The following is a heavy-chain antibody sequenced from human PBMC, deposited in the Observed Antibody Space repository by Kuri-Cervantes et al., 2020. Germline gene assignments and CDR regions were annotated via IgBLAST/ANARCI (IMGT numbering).Heavy chain of an antibody. V-gene: IGHV1-8*01. CDR3: ARGGSPYCSGGSCYMFDY. CDR2: MNPNSGNT. D-gene: IGHD2-15*01. Sequence: ASVKVSCKASGYTFTSYDINWVRQATGQGLEWMGWMNPNSGNTGYAQKFQGRVTMTRNTSISTAYMELSSLRSEDTAVYYCARGGSPYCSGGSCYMFDYWGQGTLVTSPQ. J-gene: IGHJ4*02. CDR1: GYTFTSYD.